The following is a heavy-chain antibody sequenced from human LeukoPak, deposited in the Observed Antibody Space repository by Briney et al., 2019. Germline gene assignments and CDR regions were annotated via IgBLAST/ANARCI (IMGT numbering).Heavy chain of an antibody. D-gene: IGHD4-23*01. CDR3: ARVPSDDYGGNSPYFDY. V-gene: IGHV4-39*07. J-gene: IGHJ4*02. CDR1: GGSIRSSDDY. CDR2: IYYTGSS. Sequence: SETLSLTCSVSGGSIRSSDDYWGFVRQTPGKGLEWMGSIYYTGSSHYNPSLKSRVTISVDTSKNQFSLKLSSVTAADTAVYYCARVPSDDYGGNSPYFDYWGQGTLVTVSS.